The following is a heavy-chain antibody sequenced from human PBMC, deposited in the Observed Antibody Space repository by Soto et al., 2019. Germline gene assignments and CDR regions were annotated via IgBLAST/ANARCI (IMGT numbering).Heavy chain of an antibody. CDR2: ISWNSGSI. CDR1: GFSFDDYA. Sequence: PGGSLRLSCAASGFSFDDYAMHWVRQAPGKGLEWVSGISWNSGSIGYADSVKGRFTISRDNAKNSLYLQMNSLRPEDTALYYCAKDISRIYGRGNWFAPWGPGTLVTVS. D-gene: IGHD3-3*02. J-gene: IGHJ5*02. V-gene: IGHV3-9*01. CDR3: AKDISRIYGRGNWFAP.